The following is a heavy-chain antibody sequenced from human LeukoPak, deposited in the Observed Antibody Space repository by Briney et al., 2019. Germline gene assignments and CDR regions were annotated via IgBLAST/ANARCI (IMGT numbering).Heavy chain of an antibody. CDR2: ISSSDYP. V-gene: IGHV3-21*01. J-gene: IGHJ4*02. CDR3: ARDYGGSSPFDY. Sequence: GGSLRLSCAASGFIFSPYGMTWVRQAPGKGLEWVSTISSSDYPSYTDSVKGRFTVSRDNAKNSLYLQMNSLRVEDTAVYYCARDYGGSSPFDYWGQGTLVTVSS. D-gene: IGHD4-23*01. CDR1: GFIFSPYG.